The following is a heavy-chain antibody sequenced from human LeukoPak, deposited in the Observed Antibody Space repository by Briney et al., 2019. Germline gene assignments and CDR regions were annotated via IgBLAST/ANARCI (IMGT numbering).Heavy chain of an antibody. Sequence: SVKVSCKASGSTFSSYAISWVRQAPGQGLEWMGGIIPIFGTANYAQKFQGRVTITTDESTSTAYMELSSLRSEDTAVYYCARDRPDIVGVSRGFDYWGQGTLVTVSS. CDR2: IIPIFGTA. D-gene: IGHD1-26*01. J-gene: IGHJ4*02. CDR3: ARDRPDIVGVSRGFDY. CDR1: GSTFSSYA. V-gene: IGHV1-69*05.